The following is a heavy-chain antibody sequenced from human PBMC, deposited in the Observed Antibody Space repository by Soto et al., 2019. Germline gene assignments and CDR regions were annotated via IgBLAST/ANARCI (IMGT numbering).Heavy chain of an antibody. CDR2: ISSSSSYI. Sequence: GGSLRLSCAASGFTFSSYSMNWVRQAPGKGLEWVSTISSSSSYIYYADSVKGRFTISRDNAKNSLYLQMNSLRAEDTALYYCARFKIRRFGELLGSYYYYGMDVWGQGTTVTVSS. D-gene: IGHD3-10*01. J-gene: IGHJ6*02. V-gene: IGHV3-21*04. CDR3: ARFKIRRFGELLGSYYYYGMDV. CDR1: GFTFSSYS.